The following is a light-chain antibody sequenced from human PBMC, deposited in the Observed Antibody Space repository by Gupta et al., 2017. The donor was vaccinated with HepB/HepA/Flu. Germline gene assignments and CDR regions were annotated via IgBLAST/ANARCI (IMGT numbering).Light chain of an antibody. CDR2: DAF. J-gene: IGKJ2*04. CDR1: QSINNY. Sequence: EIVFTQSRGSLSLSQGDRASLSCRASQSINNYLARYQQKPGQAPRLLIYDAFNRATGVPDRFSGSGSGTDFTLTISSLEPEDFALYYCQQGSERPCSFGQGTRLDIK. CDR3: QQGSERPCS. V-gene: IGKV3-11*01.